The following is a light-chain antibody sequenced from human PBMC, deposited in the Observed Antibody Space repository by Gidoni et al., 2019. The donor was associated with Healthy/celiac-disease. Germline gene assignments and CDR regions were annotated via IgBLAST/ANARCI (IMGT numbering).Light chain of an antibody. CDR3: QKYGSSPRT. CDR2: GAS. J-gene: IGKJ1*01. Sequence: EIVLTHSPGTLSLSPGERATLSCRASQSVSSNYLAWYQQKPGQAQRLLIYGASRRATGIPDRFGGRGARKYFTITSSRQEDDDVAVYYCQKYGSSPRTFGQGTKVEIK. CDR1: QSVSSNY. V-gene: IGKV3-20*01.